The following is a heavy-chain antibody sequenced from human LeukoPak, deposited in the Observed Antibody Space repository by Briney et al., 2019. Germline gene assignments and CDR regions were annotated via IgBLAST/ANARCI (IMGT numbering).Heavy chain of an antibody. J-gene: IGHJ4*02. CDR3: ARESSVGAHKAFDY. V-gene: IGHV3-74*01. CDR1: GFTFSNYW. D-gene: IGHD1-26*01. Sequence: GGSLRLSCAASGFTFSNYWMHWVRQAPGKGLVRVSRINSDGSSTSYADSVKGRLTISRDNAKNTLYLQMNSLRAEDTAVYYCARESSVGAHKAFDYWGQGTLVTVSS. CDR2: INSDGSST.